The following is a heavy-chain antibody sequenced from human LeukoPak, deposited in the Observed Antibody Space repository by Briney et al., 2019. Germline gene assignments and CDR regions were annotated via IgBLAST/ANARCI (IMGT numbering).Heavy chain of an antibody. CDR1: GFTFSSIW. Sequence: GGSLRLSCAASGFTFSSIWMSWVRQAPGKGLEWVANINQDGREKYHVDSVKGRFTISRDNAKNTLFLQMSSLRAEDTAVYYCARLWYSGSYHYYYYMDVWGKGTTVTISS. D-gene: IGHD1-26*01. J-gene: IGHJ6*03. CDR2: INQDGREK. CDR3: ARLWYSGSYHYYYYMDV. V-gene: IGHV3-7*01.